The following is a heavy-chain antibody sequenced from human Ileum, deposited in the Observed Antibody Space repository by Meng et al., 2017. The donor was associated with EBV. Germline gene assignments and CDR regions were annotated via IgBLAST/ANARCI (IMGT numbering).Heavy chain of an antibody. D-gene: IGHD2-15*01. CDR1: GGSISSSSYY. J-gene: IGHJ4*02. Sequence: QPQQQESGPRLSNPSVTLSLPCTVFGGSISSSSYYWGWIRQPPGKGLEWIGSIYYSGSTYYNPSLKSRVTISVDTSKNQFSLKLSSVTAADTAVYYCARELMYCSGGSCYPFDYWGQGTLVTVSS. V-gene: IGHV4-39*07. CDR3: ARELMYCSGGSCYPFDY. CDR2: IYYSGST.